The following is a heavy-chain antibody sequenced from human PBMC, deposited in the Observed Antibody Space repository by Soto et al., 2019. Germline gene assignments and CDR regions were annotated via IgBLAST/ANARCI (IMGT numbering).Heavy chain of an antibody. CDR1: GGSFSGYY. J-gene: IGHJ4*02. D-gene: IGHD3-22*01. CDR3: ARGGYYDSSGYYDFDY. Sequence: SETLSLTCAVYGGSFSGYYWSWIRQPPGKGLEWIGEINHSGSTNYNPSLKSRVTISVDTSKNQFSLKLSSVTAADTAVYYCARGGYYDSSGYYDFDYWGQGTLVTVSS. CDR2: INHSGST. V-gene: IGHV4-34*01.